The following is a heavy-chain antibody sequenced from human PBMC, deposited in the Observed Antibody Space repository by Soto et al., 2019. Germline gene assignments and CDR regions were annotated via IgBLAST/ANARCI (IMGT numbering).Heavy chain of an antibody. Sequence: SVNVSCKASGYTFTYRYLHWVRQAPGQALEWMGWITPFNGNTNYAQKFQDRVTMTRDTSISTAYMELSRLRSDDTAVYYCARDRLGIAAAGTGDYYYYGMDVWGQGTTVTVSS. CDR2: ITPFNGNT. D-gene: IGHD6-13*01. V-gene: IGHV1-45*02. J-gene: IGHJ6*02. CDR3: ARDRLGIAAAGTGDYYYYGMDV. CDR1: GYTFTYRY.